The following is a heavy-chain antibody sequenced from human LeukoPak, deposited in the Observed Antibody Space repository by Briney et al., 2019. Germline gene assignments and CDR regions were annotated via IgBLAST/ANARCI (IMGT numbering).Heavy chain of an antibody. CDR1: GGSISRYY. Sequence: PSETLSLTCTVSGGSISRYYWSWIRQPAGKGLEWIGRIYTSGSTNYNPSLKSRVTMSVDTSKNQFSLKLSSVTAADTAVYYCARDGDYVSWYFDLWGRGTLVTVSP. D-gene: IGHD4-17*01. CDR2: IYTSGST. J-gene: IGHJ2*01. CDR3: ARDGDYVSWYFDL. V-gene: IGHV4-4*07.